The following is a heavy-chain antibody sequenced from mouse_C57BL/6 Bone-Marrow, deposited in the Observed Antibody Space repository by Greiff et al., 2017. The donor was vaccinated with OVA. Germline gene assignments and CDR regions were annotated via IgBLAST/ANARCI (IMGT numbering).Heavy chain of an antibody. J-gene: IGHJ1*03. CDR1: GYSFTSYW. D-gene: IGHD2-1*01. CDR3: ARDYGKFYWYFDV. CDR2: IHPNSGST. V-gene: IGHV1-64*01. Sequence: QVQLQQPGPELLKPGASVKLTCTFSGYSFTSYWMHWVKQRPGPGLEWMGMIHPNSGSTNYNEKFKNKALQTGDKSSSTAYMQLSSLTSEDSAVYYSARDYGKFYWYFDVWGTGTTVTVSS.